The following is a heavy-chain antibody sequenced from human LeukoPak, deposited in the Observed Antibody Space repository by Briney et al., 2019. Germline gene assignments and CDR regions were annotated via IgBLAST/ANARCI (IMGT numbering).Heavy chain of an antibody. CDR1: GGSFSGYY. CDR2: IYYSGST. J-gene: IGHJ4*02. Sequence: SETLSLTCAVYGGSFSGYYWSWIRQPPGKGLEWIGYIYYSGSTNYNPSLKSRVTISVDTSKNQFSLKLSSVTAADTAVYYCARGGWNYGVIVYWGQGTLVTVSS. D-gene: IGHD1-7*01. V-gene: IGHV4-59*01. CDR3: ARGGWNYGVIVY.